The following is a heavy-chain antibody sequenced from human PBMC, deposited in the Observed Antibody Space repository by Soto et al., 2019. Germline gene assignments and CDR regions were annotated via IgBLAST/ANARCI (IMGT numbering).Heavy chain of an antibody. V-gene: IGHV1-18*01. J-gene: IGHJ2*01. CDR3: ARGIMITFGGVIGNWYFDL. Sequence: QVQLVQSGAEVKKPGASVKVSCTASGYTFTSYGISWVRQAPGQGLEWMGWISAYNGNTNYAQKLQGRVTMTTDTSTSTAYMELRSLRSDDTAVYYCARGIMITFGGVIGNWYFDLWGRGTLVTVSS. D-gene: IGHD3-16*02. CDR1: GYTFTSYG. CDR2: ISAYNGNT.